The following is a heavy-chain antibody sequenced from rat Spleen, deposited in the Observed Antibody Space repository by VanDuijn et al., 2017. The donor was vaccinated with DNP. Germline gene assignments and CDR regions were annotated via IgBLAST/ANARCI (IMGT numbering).Heavy chain of an antibody. J-gene: IGHJ3*01. V-gene: IGHV2-6*01. CDR1: GFSLTSYT. CDR2: ISSGGST. Sequence: QVQLKESGPGLVQPSQTLSLTCTVSGFSLTSYTLSWVRQPPGKGLEWIAAISSGGSTYYNSVFKFRLSISRDTSKSQVFLKMNSLQTEDTATYYCARDLLRWRRGFAYWGQGTLVTVSS. CDR3: ARDLLRWRRGFAY. D-gene: IGHD1-11*01.